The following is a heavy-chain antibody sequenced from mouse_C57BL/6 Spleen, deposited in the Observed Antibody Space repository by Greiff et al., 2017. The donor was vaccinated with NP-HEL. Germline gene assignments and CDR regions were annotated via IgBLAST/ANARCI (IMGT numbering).Heavy chain of an antibody. D-gene: IGHD2-4*01. V-gene: IGHV5-12*01. CDR3: ARHFYYDYDEAMDY. J-gene: IGHJ4*01. CDR2: ISNGGGST. Sequence: EVQVVESGGGLVQPGGSLKLSCAASGFTFSDYYMYWVRQTPEKRLEWVAYISNGGGSTYYPDTVKGRFTISRDNAKNTLYLQMSRLKSEDTAMYYCARHFYYDYDEAMDYWGQGTSGTVSS. CDR1: GFTFSDYY.